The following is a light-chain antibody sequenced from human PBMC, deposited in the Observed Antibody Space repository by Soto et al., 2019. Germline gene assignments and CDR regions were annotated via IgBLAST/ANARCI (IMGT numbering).Light chain of an antibody. Sequence: IQMTQSPSSLSSSLGDRVTITCRASQSINNYLNGYQQRPGKAPKLLIYAASTLQTAVPSRFSGSGSGTDFILTISSLQPEDFATYYCQQTYSAPRTFGQGTKVEVK. CDR1: QSINNY. V-gene: IGKV1-39*01. J-gene: IGKJ1*01. CDR2: AAS. CDR3: QQTYSAPRT.